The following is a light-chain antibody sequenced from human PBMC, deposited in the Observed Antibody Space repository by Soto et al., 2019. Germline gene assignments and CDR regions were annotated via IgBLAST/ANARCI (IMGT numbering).Light chain of an antibody. CDR1: QSVLYTSNNQNY. J-gene: IGKJ3*01. Sequence: DIVMTQSPDSLGVSLGERATINCKSSQSVLYTSNNQNYLAWYQQKSGQPPKLLIYGASARESGVPARFSGSGSGTDFTLTINGLKADDVAVYYCQQYYLVPFTFGPGTKVDIK. CDR2: GAS. V-gene: IGKV4-1*01. CDR3: QQYYLVPFT.